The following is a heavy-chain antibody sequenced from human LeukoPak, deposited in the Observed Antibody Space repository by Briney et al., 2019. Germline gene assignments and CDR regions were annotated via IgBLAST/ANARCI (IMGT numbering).Heavy chain of an antibody. CDR2: IYYSGST. J-gene: IGHJ4*02. CDR3: ARPYSGGARVDY. D-gene: IGHD6-19*01. Sequence: SETLSLTCTVSGGSISSSSYYWGWIRQPPGKGLEWIGSIYYSGSTYYNPSLKSRVTISVDTSKNQFSLKLTSLTAADTAVYYCARPYSGGARVDYWGQGTLVTVSS. V-gene: IGHV4-39*01. CDR1: GGSISSSSYY.